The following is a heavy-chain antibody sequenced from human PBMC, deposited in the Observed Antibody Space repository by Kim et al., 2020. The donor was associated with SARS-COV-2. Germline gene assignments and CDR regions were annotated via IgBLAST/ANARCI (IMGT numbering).Heavy chain of an antibody. V-gene: IGHV1-8*02. CDR2: MNPNSGNT. Sequence: ASVKVSCKASGYTFTSYNINWVRQATGQGLEWMGWMNPNSGNTRYAQKCQGRVTMTRNTAIRTAYMELSSLRSEYTAVYYCATWDGSGRYYSFDYWGQGALVTVSS. D-gene: IGHD3-10*01. J-gene: IGHJ4*02. CDR1: GYTFTSYN. CDR3: ATWDGSGRYYSFDY.